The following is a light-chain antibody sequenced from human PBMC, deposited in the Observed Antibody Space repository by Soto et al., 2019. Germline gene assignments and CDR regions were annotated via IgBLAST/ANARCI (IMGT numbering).Light chain of an antibody. CDR2: DAS. Sequence: EIVLTQSPATLSLSPGERDNLSCRASQSVSSSLAWYHQKPGQAPRLLIYDASNRATGIPARFSGSGSGTDFNLTISSLEPEDFAVYYCQQRSNWLFTFGPGTKVDIQ. CDR3: QQRSNWLFT. J-gene: IGKJ3*01. CDR1: QSVSSS. V-gene: IGKV3-11*01.